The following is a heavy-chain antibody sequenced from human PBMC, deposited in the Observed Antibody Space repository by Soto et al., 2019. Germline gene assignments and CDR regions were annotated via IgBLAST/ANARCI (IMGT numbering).Heavy chain of an antibody. J-gene: IGHJ4*02. CDR1: GGSISSSSYY. Sequence: PSETLSLTCTVSGGSISSSSYYWGWIRQPPGKGLEWIGSIYYSGNTYYNPSLKSRVTISVDAPKNQFSLKLSSVTAADTAVYYCARLDYDSSGYFDYWGQGTLVTVSS. V-gene: IGHV4-39*07. CDR2: IYYSGNT. D-gene: IGHD3-22*01. CDR3: ARLDYDSSGYFDY.